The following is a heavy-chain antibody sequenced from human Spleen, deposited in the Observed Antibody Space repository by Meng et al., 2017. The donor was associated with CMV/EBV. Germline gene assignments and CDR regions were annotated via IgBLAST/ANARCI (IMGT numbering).Heavy chain of an antibody. J-gene: IGHJ4*02. CDR3: ASGGRGTYYDFWSGYSYFDY. V-gene: IGHV1-18*01. D-gene: IGHD3-3*01. Sequence: TSDGISGVRKAPGQGLEWMGWISAYNGNTNYAQKLQGRVTMTTDTSTSTAYMELRSLRSDDTAVYYCASGGRGTYYDFWSGYSYFDYWGQGTLVTVSS. CDR1: TSDG. CDR2: ISAYNGNT.